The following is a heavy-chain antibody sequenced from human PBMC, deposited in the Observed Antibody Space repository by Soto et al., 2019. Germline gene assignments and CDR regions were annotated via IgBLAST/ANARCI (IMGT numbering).Heavy chain of an antibody. J-gene: IGHJ4*02. Sequence: SETLSLTCTVSGGSISSYYWSWIRQPPGKGLEWIGYIYYSGSTNYNPSLKSRVAISVDTSKNQFSLKLSSVTAADTAVYYCARGAAAAGTTDYWGQGTLVTVSS. CDR3: ARGAAAAGTTDY. CDR1: GGSISSYY. D-gene: IGHD6-13*01. V-gene: IGHV4-59*01. CDR2: IYYSGST.